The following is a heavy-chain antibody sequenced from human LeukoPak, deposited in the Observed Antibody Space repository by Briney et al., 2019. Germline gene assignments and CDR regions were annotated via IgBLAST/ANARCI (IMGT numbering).Heavy chain of an antibody. J-gene: IGHJ4*02. D-gene: IGHD3-10*01. CDR1: GGSFSGYY. Sequence: SETLSLTCAVYGGSFSGYYWSWIRQPPGKGLEWIGEINHSGSTNYNPSLKSRVTISVDTSKNQFSLKLSSVTAADTAVYYCARGWFGEFHPYFDYWGQGTLVTVSS. CDR3: ARGWFGEFHPYFDY. CDR2: INHSGST. V-gene: IGHV4-34*01.